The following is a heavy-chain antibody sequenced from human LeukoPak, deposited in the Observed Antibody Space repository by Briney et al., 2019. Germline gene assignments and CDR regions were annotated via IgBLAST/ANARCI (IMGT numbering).Heavy chain of an antibody. Sequence: ASVKVSCKASGYTFTSYGISWVRQAPGQGLEWMGWISAYNGNTNYAQKLQGRVTMTTDTSTSTAYMELRSLRSDDTAVYYRARACCSSTSCYMPWFDPWGQGTLVTVSS. D-gene: IGHD2-2*02. CDR2: ISAYNGNT. CDR3: ARACCSSTSCYMPWFDP. J-gene: IGHJ5*02. V-gene: IGHV1-18*01. CDR1: GYTFTSYG.